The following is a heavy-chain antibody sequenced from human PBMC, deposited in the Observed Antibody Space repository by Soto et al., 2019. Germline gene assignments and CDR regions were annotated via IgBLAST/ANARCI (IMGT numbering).Heavy chain of an antibody. V-gene: IGHV3-23*01. Sequence: ARSLRLSCAASGLTFSSYAMSWVRQAPGKGLEWVSAISGSGGSTYYADSVKGRFTISRDNSKNTLYLQMNSLRAEDTAVYYCAKDPIGYCSGGSCYSSGYYYYYGMDVWGQGTTVTVS. J-gene: IGHJ6*02. CDR1: GLTFSSYA. D-gene: IGHD2-15*01. CDR3: AKDPIGYCSGGSCYSSGYYYYYGMDV. CDR2: ISGSGGST.